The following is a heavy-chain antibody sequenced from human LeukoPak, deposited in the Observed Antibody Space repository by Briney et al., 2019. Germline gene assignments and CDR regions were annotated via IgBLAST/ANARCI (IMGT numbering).Heavy chain of an antibody. CDR1: GGXVSTYY. D-gene: IGHD2-15*01. V-gene: IGHV4-59*02. CDR3: ASTSGYCSGGNCYSAFDY. J-gene: IGHJ4*02. Sequence: SETLSLTCTVSGGXVSTYYCNWIRQPPGKGLEWIGYIYYSGSTNYNPSLKSRLTISVDTSNIQFSLKLSSVTAADTAVYYCASTSGYCSGGNCYSAFDYWGQGTLVTVSS. CDR2: IYYSGST.